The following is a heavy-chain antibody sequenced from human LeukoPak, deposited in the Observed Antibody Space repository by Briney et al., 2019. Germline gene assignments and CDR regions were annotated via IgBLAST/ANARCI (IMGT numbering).Heavy chain of an antibody. J-gene: IGHJ4*02. CDR3: AKGDSSGYFYSKAPDYFDY. CDR2: ISGSDGST. V-gene: IGHV3-23*01. Sequence: GGSLRLSCAASVFTLSSYSMRWVRQALWKGLEWVSAISGSDGSTYYADSVKGRFTISRDNSKNTLYLQMNSLRAEDTAVYYCAKGDSSGYFYSKAPDYFDYWGQGTLVTVSS. CDR1: VFTLSSYS. D-gene: IGHD3-22*01.